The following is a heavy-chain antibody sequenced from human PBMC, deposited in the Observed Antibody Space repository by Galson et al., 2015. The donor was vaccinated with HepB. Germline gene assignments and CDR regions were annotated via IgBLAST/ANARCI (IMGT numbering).Heavy chain of an antibody. V-gene: IGHV1-46*01. D-gene: IGHD3-10*01. J-gene: IGHJ4*02. Sequence: SVKVSCKASGYTFTSYYMHWVRQAPGQGLEWMGIINPSGGSTSYAQKFQGRVTMTRDTSTSTVYMELSSLRSEDTAVYYCARDGGGSGSYHQYYFDYWGQGTLVTVSS. CDR1: GYTFTSYY. CDR3: ARDGGGSGSYHQYYFDY. CDR2: INPSGGST.